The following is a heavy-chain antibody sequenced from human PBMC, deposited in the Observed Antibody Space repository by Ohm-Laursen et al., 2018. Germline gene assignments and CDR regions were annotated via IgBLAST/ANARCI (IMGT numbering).Heavy chain of an antibody. CDR2: IYSGGST. CDR1: GFTVSSNY. D-gene: IGHD6-13*01. CDR3: ARVEAAAGYDAFDI. V-gene: IGHV3-66*01. J-gene: IGHJ3*02. Sequence: SLRLSCTATGFTVSSNYMSWVRQAPGKGLEWVSVIYSGGSTYYADSVKGRFTISRDNSKNTLYLQMNSLRAEDTAVYYCARVEAAAGYDAFDIWGQGTMVTVSS.